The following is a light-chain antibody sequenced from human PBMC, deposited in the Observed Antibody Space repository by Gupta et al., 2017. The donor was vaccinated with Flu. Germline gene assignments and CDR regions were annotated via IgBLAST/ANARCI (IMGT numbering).Light chain of an antibody. CDR1: DIGSKY. CDR3: QVWDSSIAV. Sequence: SYELTQPLSVSLALGQTARITCGGNDIGSKYVHWYQQKPAQAPVLVIYRSNTRPSVIPERFSGSASGNTATLTISRAQDGDEADYYCQVWDSSIAVFGTGTSVTVL. V-gene: IGLV3-9*01. J-gene: IGLJ1*01. CDR2: RSN.